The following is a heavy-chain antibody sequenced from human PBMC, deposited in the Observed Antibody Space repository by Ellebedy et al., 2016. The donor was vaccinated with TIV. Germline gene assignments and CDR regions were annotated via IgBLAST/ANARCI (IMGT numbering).Heavy chain of an antibody. CDR1: GFSFTNYA. Sequence: GGSLRLSCTASGFSFTNYAMAWVRQAPGKGLEWVSGISGSGGSTYYADSVKGRFTISRDNSKDTLYLQMNSLRAEDTAVYYCAMPIPSDSDAFDIWGQGTMVTVSS. CDR2: ISGSGGST. CDR3: AMPIPSDSDAFDI. V-gene: IGHV3-23*01. D-gene: IGHD2-21*02. J-gene: IGHJ3*02.